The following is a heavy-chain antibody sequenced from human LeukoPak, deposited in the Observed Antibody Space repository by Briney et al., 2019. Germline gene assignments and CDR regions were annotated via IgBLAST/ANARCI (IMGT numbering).Heavy chain of an antibody. J-gene: IGHJ3*02. CDR1: GGTFSSYW. D-gene: IGHD3-10*01. CDR3: ARDHKETYYYGSGRGFDI. Sequence: GGSLRLSCAASGGTFSSYWMSWVRQAPGKGLEWVANIKQDGSEKYYVDSVKGRFTIPRDNAKNSLYLQMNSLRAEDTAAYYCARDHKETYYYGSGRGFDIWGQGTMVTVSS. V-gene: IGHV3-7*01. CDR2: IKQDGSEK.